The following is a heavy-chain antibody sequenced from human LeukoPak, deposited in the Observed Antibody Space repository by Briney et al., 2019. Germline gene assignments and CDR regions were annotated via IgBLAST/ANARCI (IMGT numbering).Heavy chain of an antibody. J-gene: IGHJ5*02. Sequence: GGSLRLSCAASGFTFSSYGMHWVRQAPGKGLEWVAFIRYDGSNKCYADSVKGRFTISRDNSKNTLYLQMNSLRAEDTAVYYCAKGRQQLVDPWGQGTLVTVSS. CDR1: GFTFSSYG. V-gene: IGHV3-30*02. D-gene: IGHD6-6*01. CDR3: AKGRQQLVDP. CDR2: IRYDGSNK.